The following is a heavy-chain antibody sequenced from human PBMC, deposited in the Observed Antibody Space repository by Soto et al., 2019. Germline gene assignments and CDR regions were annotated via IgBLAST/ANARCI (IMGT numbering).Heavy chain of an antibody. V-gene: IGHV1-2*02. D-gene: IGHD1-26*01. CDR2: INPKRGGT. Sequence: GASVKVSCKASGYTFTGYYFHWVRQAPGQGLESMGWINPKRGGTNYAQKFQGRVTMSTDTSTNTAYMELSSLRSDDTAVYYCAREGENSGDIDFWGQGTLVTV. J-gene: IGHJ4*02. CDR3: AREGENSGDIDF. CDR1: GYTFTGYY.